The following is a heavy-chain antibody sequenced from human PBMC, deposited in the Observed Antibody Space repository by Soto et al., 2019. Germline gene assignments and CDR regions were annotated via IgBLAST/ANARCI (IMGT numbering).Heavy chain of an antibody. V-gene: IGHV3-23*01. CDR1: GFSFSSYA. D-gene: IGHD1-26*01. Sequence: GGSLRLSCAASGFSFSSYAMSWVRQAPGKGLEWVSAISDSGGKTYYTDSVKGRFTISRDNSKNTLYLQMNSLRVEDTAICHCAREVGAKGFFDYWGQGTLVTVSS. J-gene: IGHJ4*02. CDR2: ISDSGGKT. CDR3: AREVGAKGFFDY.